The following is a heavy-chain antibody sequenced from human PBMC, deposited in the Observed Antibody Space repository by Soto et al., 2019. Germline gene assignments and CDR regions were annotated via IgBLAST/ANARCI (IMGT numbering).Heavy chain of an antibody. Sequence: SETLSLTCAVYGGSFSGYYWSWIRQPPGKGLEWIGEINHSGSTNYNPSLKSRVTISVDTSKNQFSLKLSSVTAADTAVYYCAQTRAVDTAMATPFDYWGQGTLVTAPQ. V-gene: IGHV4-34*01. D-gene: IGHD5-18*01. CDR3: AQTRAVDTAMATPFDY. CDR2: INHSGST. J-gene: IGHJ4*02. CDR1: GGSFSGYY.